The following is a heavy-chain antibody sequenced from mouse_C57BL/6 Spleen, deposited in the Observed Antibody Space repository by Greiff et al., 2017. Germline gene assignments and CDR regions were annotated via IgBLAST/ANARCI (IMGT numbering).Heavy chain of an antibody. D-gene: IGHD3-3*01. CDR3: AKARDFDY. V-gene: IGHV5-17*01. Sequence: DVKLVESGGGLVKPGGSLKLSCAASGFTFSDYGMHWVRQAPEKGLEWVAYISSGSSTIYYADTVKGRFTISRDNAKNTLFLQMTSLRSEDTAMYYCAKARDFDYWGQGTTLTVSS. J-gene: IGHJ2*01. CDR1: GFTFSDYG. CDR2: ISSGSSTI.